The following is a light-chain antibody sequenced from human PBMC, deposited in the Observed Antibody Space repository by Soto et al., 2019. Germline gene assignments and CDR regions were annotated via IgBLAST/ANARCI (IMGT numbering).Light chain of an antibody. CDR1: QSISSY. Sequence: DIQMTQSPSSLSSSLGDRVTITCRASQSISSYLNWYQQKPGKAPKLLIYAASSLQSGVPSRFIGSGSGTDFTLTIRSMKPEDFATYYCQQSYSTLTFGGGTKVDIK. CDR2: AAS. CDR3: QQSYSTLT. V-gene: IGKV1-39*01. J-gene: IGKJ4*01.